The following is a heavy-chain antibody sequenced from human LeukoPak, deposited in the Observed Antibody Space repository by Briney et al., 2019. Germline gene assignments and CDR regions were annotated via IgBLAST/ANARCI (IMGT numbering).Heavy chain of an antibody. J-gene: IGHJ4*02. Sequence: GRSLRLSCAASGLTFSSYAMHWVRQAPGKGLEWVAVISYDGSNKYYADSVKGRFTISRDNSKNTLYLQMNSLRAEDTAVYYCARSSRIVGYSPFDYWGQGTLVTVSS. CDR1: GLTFSSYA. CDR2: ISYDGSNK. D-gene: IGHD1-26*01. V-gene: IGHV3-30-3*01. CDR3: ARSSRIVGYSPFDY.